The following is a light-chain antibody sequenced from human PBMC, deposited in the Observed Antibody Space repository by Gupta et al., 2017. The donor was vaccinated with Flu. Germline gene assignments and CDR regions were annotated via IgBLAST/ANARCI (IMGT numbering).Light chain of an antibody. Sequence: EIVLTQSPSTLSLSPGERATLSCRASQSVSSSDLAWYQQKPGQAPRLLIYGASSRATGIPDRFSGSGSGTDFTLTINRLEPEDFAVYYCQQYGTSPLTFGGGTKVEIK. J-gene: IGKJ4*01. V-gene: IGKV3-20*01. CDR3: QQYGTSPLT. CDR2: GAS. CDR1: QSVSSSD.